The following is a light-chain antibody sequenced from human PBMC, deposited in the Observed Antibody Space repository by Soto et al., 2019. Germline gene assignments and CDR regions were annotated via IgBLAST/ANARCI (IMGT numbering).Light chain of an antibody. V-gene: IGKV1-5*01. Sequence: EIQMTQSPSTLSASVGDRITITCRASQSVSRRLAWFQQKPGKAPKLLIYDAPSSESGVPSRLNGRGSGTEFTLPISSLQPDDCATYYCHTYNSYSLHTFGQGTKLEIK. J-gene: IGKJ2*01. CDR1: QSVSRR. CDR3: HTYNSYSLHT. CDR2: DAP.